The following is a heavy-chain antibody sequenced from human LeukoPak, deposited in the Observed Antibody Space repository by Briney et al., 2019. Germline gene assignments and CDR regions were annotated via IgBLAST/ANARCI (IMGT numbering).Heavy chain of an antibody. Sequence: GGSLRFSCAASGFTFDDYTMHWVRQAPGKGLEWVSGITWNSGSIGYADSVRGRFTISRDNAKNSLYLEMNSLRAEDTALYYCAKEDHFASWGQGTLVTVSS. CDR3: AKEDHFAS. CDR2: ITWNSGSI. CDR1: GFTFDDYT. J-gene: IGHJ4*02. V-gene: IGHV3-9*01.